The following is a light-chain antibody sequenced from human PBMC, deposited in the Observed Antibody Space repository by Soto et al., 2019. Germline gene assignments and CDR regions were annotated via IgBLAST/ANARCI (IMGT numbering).Light chain of an antibody. CDR3: SSYTSRTTSV. V-gene: IGLV2-14*01. CDR1: SSDVGAYNY. J-gene: IGLJ7*01. CDR2: EVS. Sequence: QSVLAQPASVSGSPGQSITISCTGTSSDVGAYNYVSWYQQHPGKAPKLMIYEVSYRPSGVSDRFSGSRSGNTASLTISGLQAEDESDYYCSSYTSRTTSVFGGGTQLTV.